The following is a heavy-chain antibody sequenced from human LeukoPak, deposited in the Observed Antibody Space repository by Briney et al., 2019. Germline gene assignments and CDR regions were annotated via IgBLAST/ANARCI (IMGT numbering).Heavy chain of an antibody. D-gene: IGHD4-17*01. CDR3: ARDLWGTTVTTDYFDY. CDR2: ISSSSSYI. J-gene: IGHJ4*02. Sequence: PGGSLRLSCEASGFTFNNYAMHWVRQAPGKWLEWVSSISSSSSYIYYADSVKGRFTVSRDNAKKSLYLQMNSLRAEDMAVYYCARDLWGTTVTTDYFDYWGQGTLVTVSS. CDR1: GFTFNNYA. V-gene: IGHV3-21*01.